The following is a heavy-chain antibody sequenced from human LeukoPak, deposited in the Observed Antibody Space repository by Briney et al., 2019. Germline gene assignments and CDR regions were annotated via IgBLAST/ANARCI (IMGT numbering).Heavy chain of an antibody. Sequence: SETLSLTCTVSGGSISSYYWSWIRQPPGKGLEWIGYIYYSGGTNYNPSLKSRVTISVDTSKNQFSLKLSSVTAADTAVYYCARLSQRWLQQNYYYYYGMDVWGQGTTVTVSS. J-gene: IGHJ6*02. CDR3: ARLSQRWLQQNYYYYYGMDV. CDR1: GGSISSYY. CDR2: IYYSGGT. D-gene: IGHD5-24*01. V-gene: IGHV4-59*08.